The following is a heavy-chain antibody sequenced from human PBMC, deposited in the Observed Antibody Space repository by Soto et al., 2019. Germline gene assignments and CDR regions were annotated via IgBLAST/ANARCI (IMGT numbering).Heavy chain of an antibody. V-gene: IGHV3-74*01. J-gene: IGHJ6*03. CDR2: IDKVGTDS. CDR1: EFTPSGRS. Sequence: EVQLVESGGGLVQPGGSLRLSCAASEFTPSGRSVHWVRQAPGKGLVWVSGIDKVGTDSTYAHSVKGRFTSSRDNAKNTVYLQINSRRVEDTAVYYCGRGLFGPDVWGKGTTVTVSS. CDR3: GRGLFGPDV. D-gene: IGHD3-10*02.